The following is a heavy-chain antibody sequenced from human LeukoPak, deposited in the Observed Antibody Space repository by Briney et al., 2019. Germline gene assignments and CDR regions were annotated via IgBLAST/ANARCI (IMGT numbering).Heavy chain of an antibody. CDR3: ATDSSGYPYAFDI. D-gene: IGHD3-22*01. J-gene: IGHJ3*02. CDR2: IWYSGSNK. Sequence: GGSLRLSCAASGFTFSSYGMHWVRQAPGKGLEWVAVIWYSGSNKYYADSVKGRFTISRDNSKNTLYLQMNSLRAEDTAVYYCATDSSGYPYAFDIWGQGTMVTVSS. V-gene: IGHV3-33*08. CDR1: GFTFSSYG.